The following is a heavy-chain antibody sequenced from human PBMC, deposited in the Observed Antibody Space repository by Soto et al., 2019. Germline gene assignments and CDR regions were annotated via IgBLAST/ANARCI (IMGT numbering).Heavy chain of an antibody. CDR2: ISYDGSNK. V-gene: IGHV3-30*03. J-gene: IGHJ4*02. Sequence: GGSLRLSCAASGFTFSSYGMHWVRQAPGKGLEWVALISYDGSNKYYADSVKGRFTISRDNSKNTLYLQMNSLRAEDTAVYYCASGPLDHYYGSGSHYNIVDYWGQGILVTVSS. CDR1: GFTFSSYG. CDR3: ASGPLDHYYGSGSHYNIVDY. D-gene: IGHD3-10*01.